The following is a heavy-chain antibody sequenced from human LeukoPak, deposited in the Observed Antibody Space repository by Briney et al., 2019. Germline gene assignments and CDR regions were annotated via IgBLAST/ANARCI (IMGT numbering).Heavy chain of an antibody. CDR3: AKGQCSSTSCYKGPFDY. Sequence: GGSLRLSCAASGFTFSSYAMSWVRQAPGKGLEWVSGISGSAGSTYYADSVKGRFTISRDSSKNTLDLQMNSLRAEDTAVYYCAKGQCSSTSCYKGPFDYWGQGTLVTVSS. D-gene: IGHD2-2*02. CDR1: GFTFSSYA. V-gene: IGHV3-23*01. CDR2: ISGSAGST. J-gene: IGHJ4*02.